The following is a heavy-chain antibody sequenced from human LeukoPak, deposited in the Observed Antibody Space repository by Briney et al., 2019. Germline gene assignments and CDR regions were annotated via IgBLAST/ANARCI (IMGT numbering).Heavy chain of an antibody. D-gene: IGHD6-13*01. J-gene: IGHJ4*02. V-gene: IGHV3-53*01. CDR2: IYSGGST. CDR1: GFTVSDNY. CDR3: ARHSEYGTSWFGY. Sequence: PGGSLRLSCAASGFTVSDNYMSWVRQAPGKGLEWVSVIYSGGSTYYADSVKGRFTISRDNSENTLYLQMNSLRVEDTAVYYCARHSEYGTSWFGYWGPGTLVTVSS.